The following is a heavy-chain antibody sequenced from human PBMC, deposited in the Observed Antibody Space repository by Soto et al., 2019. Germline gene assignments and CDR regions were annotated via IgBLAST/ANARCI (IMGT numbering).Heavy chain of an antibody. V-gene: IGHV3-30*18. Sequence: QVQLVESGGGVVQPGRSLRLSCAASGFTFSSYGMHWVRQAPGKGLEWVAVISYDGSNKYYADSVKGRFTISRDNSKNTLYLQMNSLRAEDTAVYYCAKDHIRYCSGGSCENNSILNAFDIWGQGTMVTVSS. CDR3: AKDHIRYCSGGSCENNSILNAFDI. CDR1: GFTFSSYG. J-gene: IGHJ3*02. CDR2: ISYDGSNK. D-gene: IGHD2-15*01.